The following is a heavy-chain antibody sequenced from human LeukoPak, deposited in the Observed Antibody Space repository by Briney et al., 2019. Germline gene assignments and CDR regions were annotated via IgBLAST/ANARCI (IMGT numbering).Heavy chain of an antibody. V-gene: IGHV3-23*01. D-gene: IGHD3-10*01. CDR3: AKYGEPYYYGSGSYYNDAFDI. CDR2: ISGSGGST. J-gene: IGHJ3*02. CDR1: GFTFSSHA. Sequence: PGGSLRLSCAASGFTFSSHAMSWVRQAPGKGLEWVSAISGSGGSTYYADSVKGRFTISRDNSKNTLYLQMNSLRAEDTAVYYCAKYGEPYYYGSGSYYNDAFDIWGQGTMVTVSS.